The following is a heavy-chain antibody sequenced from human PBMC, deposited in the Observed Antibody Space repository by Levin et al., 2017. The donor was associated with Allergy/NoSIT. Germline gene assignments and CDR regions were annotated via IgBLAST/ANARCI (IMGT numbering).Heavy chain of an antibody. V-gene: IGHV3-15*01. CDR2: IKSKTDGGTT. D-gene: IGHD2-21*02. CDR3: TTASVVVTRYWYFDL. Sequence: GGSLRLSCAASGFTFSNAWMSWVRQAPGKGLEWVGRIKSKTDGGTTDYAAPVKGRFTISRDDSKNTLYLQMNSLKTEDTAVYYCTTASVVVTRYWYFDLWGRGTLVTVSS. J-gene: IGHJ2*01. CDR1: GFTFSNAW.